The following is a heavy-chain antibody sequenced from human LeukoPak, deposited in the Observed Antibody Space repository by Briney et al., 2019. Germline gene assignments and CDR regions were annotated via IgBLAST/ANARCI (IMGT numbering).Heavy chain of an antibody. CDR1: GFTFSNAW. V-gene: IGHV3-15*01. Sequence: GGALRLSCAGSGFTFSNAWMSWVRQAPGKGLEWVGRIKSKTDGGTTDYAAPVKGRFTISRDDSKNTLYLQMNSLKTEDTAVYYCTTALAVTTLDYWGQGTLVTVSS. CDR2: IKSKTDGGTT. J-gene: IGHJ4*02. CDR3: TTALAVTTLDY. D-gene: IGHD4-17*01.